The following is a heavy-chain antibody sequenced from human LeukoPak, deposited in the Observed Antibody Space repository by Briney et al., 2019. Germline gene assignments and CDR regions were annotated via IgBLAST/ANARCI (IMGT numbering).Heavy chain of an antibody. Sequence: SETLSLTCTVSGGSIRNYYWSWIRQPPGKGLEWIGYIYYSGSTNYNPSLRSRVTISVDTSKNQFSLKLSSVTAADTAVYYCARARYREINYAYAGGYYYMDVWGKGTTVTVSS. CDR2: IYYSGST. J-gene: IGHJ6*03. V-gene: IGHV4-59*01. CDR3: ARARYREINYAYAGGYYYMDV. D-gene: IGHD1-26*01. CDR1: GGSIRNYY.